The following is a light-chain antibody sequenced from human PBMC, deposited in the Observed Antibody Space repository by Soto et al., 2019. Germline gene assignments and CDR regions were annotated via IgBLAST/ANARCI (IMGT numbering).Light chain of an antibody. CDR3: QQYNSYPS. CDR2: KAS. V-gene: IGKV1-5*03. Sequence: DIQMTQSPSTLSASVGDRVTITCRASQSISSWLAWYQQKPGKAPKLLIYKASSLESGVPSRFSGSGSGTEFTLTISSLQPVDVETYYCQQYNSYPSFGGGTKVEIK. CDR1: QSISSW. J-gene: IGKJ4*01.